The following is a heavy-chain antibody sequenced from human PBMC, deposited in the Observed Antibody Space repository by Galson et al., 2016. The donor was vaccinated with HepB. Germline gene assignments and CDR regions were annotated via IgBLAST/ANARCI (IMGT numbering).Heavy chain of an antibody. CDR3: ARSALDYDISAGYYRPLAMDV. CDR2: IYYSGST. V-gene: IGHV4-59*01. CDR1: GGSMSTYY. D-gene: IGHD3-9*01. J-gene: IGHJ6*02. Sequence: ETLSLTCTVSGGSMSTYYWSWIRQPPGKGLEWIGYIYYSGSTNCNPSLKSRVTISVDTSKNKFPLKLSSVTAADTAVYFCARSALDYDISAGYYRPLAMDVWGQGTTVTVS.